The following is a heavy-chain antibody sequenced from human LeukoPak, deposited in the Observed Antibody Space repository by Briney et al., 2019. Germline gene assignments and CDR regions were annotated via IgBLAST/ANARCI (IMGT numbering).Heavy chain of an antibody. CDR2: IYHSGSP. CDR1: GGSISSNNW. J-gene: IGHJ4*02. CDR3: ARSDYYFDH. Sequence: PSGTLSLTCAVSGGSISSNNWWGWVRQPPGKGLEWIGEIYHSGSPNYNPSLKSRVTISVDKSRNHFSLNLSSVTAADTAVYYCARSDYYFDHWGQGTLVTVSS. D-gene: IGHD3-10*01. V-gene: IGHV4-4*02.